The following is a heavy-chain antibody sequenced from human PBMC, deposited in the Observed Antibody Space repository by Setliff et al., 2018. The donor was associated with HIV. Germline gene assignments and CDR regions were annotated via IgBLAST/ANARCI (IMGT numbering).Heavy chain of an antibody. CDR3: ARIPGSSSEPDY. CDR2: IDWDDDK. J-gene: IGHJ4*02. D-gene: IGHD3-10*01. Sequence: TLSLTCTVSGGSISSYYWSWIRQPPGKALEWLARIDWDDDKYYSTSLKTRLTISKDTSKNQVVLTMTNMDPVDTATYYCARIPGSSSEPDYWGQGTLVTVSS. V-gene: IGHV2-70*11. CDR1: GGSISSYYW.